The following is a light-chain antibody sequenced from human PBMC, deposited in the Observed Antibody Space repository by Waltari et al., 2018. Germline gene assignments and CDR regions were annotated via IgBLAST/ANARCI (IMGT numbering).Light chain of an antibody. CDR3: CSYGGTYSWV. CDR1: SSDVGGYHY. Sequence: QSALTQPRPVSGSPGQSVTISCTGTSSDVGGYHYVSWYQQPPGKAPQVMIYDVSKRPSGVPDRFSGSKSGNTASLTISGLQAEDEADYYCCSYGGTYSWVFGGGTKLTVL. CDR2: DVS. J-gene: IGLJ3*02. V-gene: IGLV2-11*01.